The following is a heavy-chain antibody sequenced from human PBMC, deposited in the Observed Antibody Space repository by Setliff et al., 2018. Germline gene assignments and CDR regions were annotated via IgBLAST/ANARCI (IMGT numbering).Heavy chain of an antibody. CDR3: ARDPSSVAARPGY. Sequence: SETLSLTCSVSGDSINNFYWNWIRQSPGTGLEWIGYIFSDGTTYYNPSLKSRVAISVDTTKNQFSLQLNSVTAADTAVYYCARDPSSVAARPGYWGQGTLVTVSS. V-gene: IGHV4-59*12. D-gene: IGHD6-6*01. CDR2: IFSDGTT. J-gene: IGHJ4*02. CDR1: GDSINNFY.